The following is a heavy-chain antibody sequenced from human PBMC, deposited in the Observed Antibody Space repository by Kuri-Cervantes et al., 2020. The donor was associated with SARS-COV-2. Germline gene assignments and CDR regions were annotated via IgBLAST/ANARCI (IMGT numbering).Heavy chain of an antibody. CDR1: GFLFSASA. CDR3: ARGYSSGWYFDY. V-gene: IGHV3-73*01. CDR2: VRGKANNYAT. J-gene: IGHJ4*02. D-gene: IGHD6-19*01. Sequence: GESLKISCEVSGFLFSASAIHWVRQASGKGLEWVGRVRGKANNYATAYAASVRGRFTISRDDSKNMAYLQMNSLKAEDTAVYYCARGYSSGWYFDYWGQGTLVTVSS.